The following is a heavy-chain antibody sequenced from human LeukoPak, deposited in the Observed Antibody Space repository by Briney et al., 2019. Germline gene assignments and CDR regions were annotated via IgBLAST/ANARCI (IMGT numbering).Heavy chain of an antibody. CDR1: GDSITSSAFY. V-gene: IGHV4-39*01. CDR3: ARHVRGVDGYDDAFDI. J-gene: IGHJ3*02. D-gene: IGHD5-12*01. Sequence: PSETLSLTCTVSGDSITSSAFYWGWLRQAPGKGLEWIGNIFHGGNTHYNPSLNSRVTISVDTSKNQFSLKLSSVTAADTAVYYCARHVRGVDGYDDAFDIWGQGTMVTVSS. CDR2: IFHGGNT.